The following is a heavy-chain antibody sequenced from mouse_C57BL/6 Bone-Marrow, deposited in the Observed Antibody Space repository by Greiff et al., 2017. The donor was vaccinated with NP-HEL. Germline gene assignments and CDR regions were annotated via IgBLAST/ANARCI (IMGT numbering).Heavy chain of an antibody. D-gene: IGHD2-5*01. J-gene: IGHJ4*01. CDR3: ARKGAYYSNYDAMDY. CDR2: IWTGGGT. CDR1: GFSLTSYA. Sequence: VQRVESGPGLVAPSQSLSITCTVSGFSLTSYAISWVRQPPGKGLEWLGVIWTGGGTNYNSALKSRLSISKDNSKSQVFLKMNSLQTDDTARHDCARKGAYYSNYDAMDYWGQGPSVTVSS. V-gene: IGHV2-9-1*01.